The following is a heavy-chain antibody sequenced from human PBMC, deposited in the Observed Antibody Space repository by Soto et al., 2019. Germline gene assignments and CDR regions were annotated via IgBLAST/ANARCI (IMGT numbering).Heavy chain of an antibody. V-gene: IGHV1-3*01. Sequence: ASVKVSCKASGYTFTSYAMHWVRQAPGQRLEWMGWINAGNGNTKYSQKFQGRVTITRDTSASTAYMELSSLRSEDTAVYYCARAWVVVTAPDYWGQGTLVPVSS. CDR2: INAGNGNT. J-gene: IGHJ4*02. CDR1: GYTFTSYA. D-gene: IGHD2-21*02. CDR3: ARAWVVVTAPDY.